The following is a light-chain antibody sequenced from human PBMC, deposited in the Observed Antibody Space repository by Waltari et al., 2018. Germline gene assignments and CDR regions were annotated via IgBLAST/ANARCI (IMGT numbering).Light chain of an antibody. V-gene: IGKV1-39*01. CDR2: GAS. Sequence: DIQVTQSPSSMSASVGDRVTITCRASQSIARYLNWYQQKPGKAPKILIYGASSLQSGVPSRFSGSGSGTDFTLTISGLQPEDVAIYYCQQSYSTPPRFGQGTNLEIK. CDR1: QSIARY. CDR3: QQSYSTPPR. J-gene: IGKJ2*03.